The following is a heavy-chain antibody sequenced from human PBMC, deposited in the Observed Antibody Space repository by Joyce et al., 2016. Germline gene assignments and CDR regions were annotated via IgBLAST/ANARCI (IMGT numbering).Heavy chain of an antibody. V-gene: IGHV1-2*06. J-gene: IGHJ3*01. D-gene: IGHD2-2*01. Sequence: QVHLVQSGAEVKKPGASVKVSCKASGYTFSAPYIHWLRQAPGQGRQWFGRINPDSGHTILVVKFQGRVTLTRDAAIVTVYMEFSRLRSADTAVYFCARAPMPPYAFDVWGQGTLVTVSA. CDR2: INPDSGHT. CDR1: GYTFSAPY. CDR3: ARAPMPPYAFDV.